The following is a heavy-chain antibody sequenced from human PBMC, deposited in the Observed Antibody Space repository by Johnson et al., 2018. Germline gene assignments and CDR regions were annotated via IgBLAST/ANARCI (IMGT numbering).Heavy chain of an antibody. CDR1: GFVFSGFA. CDR2: IWYDGRQK. J-gene: IGHJ6*02. D-gene: IGHD4-17*01. CDR3: AREGNGDHGMDV. Sequence: QVQLVQSGGGVVQPGRSLRLSCAASGFVFSGFAMHWVRQPPGKGLEWVAIIWYDGRQKYYADFVKGRLTISRDNSKNIVDLEMSSLRVDDTAVYFCAREGNGDHGMDVWGQGTTVSVSS. V-gene: IGHV3-33*01.